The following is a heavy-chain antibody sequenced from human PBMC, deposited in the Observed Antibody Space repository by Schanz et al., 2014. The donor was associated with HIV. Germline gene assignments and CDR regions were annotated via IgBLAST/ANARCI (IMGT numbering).Heavy chain of an antibody. CDR2: ISYDGSNK. J-gene: IGHJ6*02. CDR1: GFIFSTYG. V-gene: IGHV3-30*03. Sequence: QVQLVESGGGVVQPGRSQRLSCAASGFIFSTYGMHWVRQAPGKGLEWVAFISYDGSNKYYADSVKGRFTISRDNSKNTLYLQMNSLRAEDTAVYYCARVANWDYYGMDVWGRGTTVIVSS. CDR3: ARVANWDYYGMDV. D-gene: IGHD3-16*01.